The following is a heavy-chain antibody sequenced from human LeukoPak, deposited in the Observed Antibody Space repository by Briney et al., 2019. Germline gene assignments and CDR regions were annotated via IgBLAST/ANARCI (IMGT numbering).Heavy chain of an antibody. D-gene: IGHD6-19*01. CDR3: AKRDSSGSLPRLFDY. CDR1: GFTFSGYT. Sequence: GGSLRLSCAASGFTFSGYTMSWVRQAPGKGLEWVAVISGSGGSTSSADSVKGRFTISRDNSKNTLYLQMNSLRAEDTAVYYCAKRDSSGSLPRLFDYWGQGTLVTVSS. CDR2: ISGSGGST. J-gene: IGHJ4*02. V-gene: IGHV3-23*01.